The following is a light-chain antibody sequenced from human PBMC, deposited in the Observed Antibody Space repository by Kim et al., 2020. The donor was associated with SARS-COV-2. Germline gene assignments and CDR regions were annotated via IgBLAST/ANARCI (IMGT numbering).Light chain of an antibody. CDR1: QGGLSRSNNKNY. CDR3: QQYDTSRGS. V-gene: IGKV4-1*01. CDR2: GAS. Sequence: ATINCRSSQGGLSRSNNKNYGAWYQHKPGQPPKLLSYGASTRESGVPDRCSGSGSGTDFTLTISSLQAGDVAVYDWQQYDTSRGSFGQGTRRGIK. J-gene: IGKJ5*01.